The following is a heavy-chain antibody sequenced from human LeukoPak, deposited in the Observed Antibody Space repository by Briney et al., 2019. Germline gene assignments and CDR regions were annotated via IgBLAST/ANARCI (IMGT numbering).Heavy chain of an antibody. CDR3: ARGSGYSSGWYLDY. CDR1: GGSFSGYY. CDR2: INHSGST. D-gene: IGHD6-19*01. J-gene: IGHJ4*02. V-gene: IGHV4-34*01. Sequence: SETLSLTCAVYGGSFSGYYWSWIRQPPGKGLEWNGEINHSGSTNYNPSLKSRVTISVDTSKNQFSLKLSSVTAADTAVYYCARGSGYSSGWYLDYWGQGTLVTVSS.